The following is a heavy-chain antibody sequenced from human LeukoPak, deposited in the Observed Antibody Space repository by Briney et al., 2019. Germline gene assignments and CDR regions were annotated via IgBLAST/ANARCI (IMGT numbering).Heavy chain of an antibody. V-gene: IGHV3-9*01. CDR1: GFTFDDYA. CDR3: AKARAVACISRSRFDH. CDR2: ISWNSGSI. D-gene: IGHD6-19*01. J-gene: IGHJ4*02. Sequence: GRSLRLSCAASGFTFDDYAMHWVRQAPGKGLEWVSGISWNSGSIGYADSVKGRFTISRDNTKNSLYLQMNSLRAEDTALYYCAKARAVACISRSRFDHWGQGTLVTVSS.